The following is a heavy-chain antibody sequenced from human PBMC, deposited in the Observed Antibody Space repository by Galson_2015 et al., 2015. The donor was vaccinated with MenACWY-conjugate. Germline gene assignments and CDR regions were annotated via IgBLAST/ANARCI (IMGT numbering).Heavy chain of an antibody. CDR3: ANHYFSPYSSSWYRDFDAGKYGMDV. V-gene: IGHV3-23*01. D-gene: IGHD6-13*01. CDR1: GFTFSSYA. Sequence: SLRLSCAASGFTFSSYAMSWVRQAPGKGLEWVSAISGSGGSTYYADSVKGRFTISRDNSKNTLYLQMNSLRAEDTAVYYCANHYFSPYSSSWYRDFDAGKYGMDVWGQGTTVTVSS. CDR2: ISGSGGST. J-gene: IGHJ6*02.